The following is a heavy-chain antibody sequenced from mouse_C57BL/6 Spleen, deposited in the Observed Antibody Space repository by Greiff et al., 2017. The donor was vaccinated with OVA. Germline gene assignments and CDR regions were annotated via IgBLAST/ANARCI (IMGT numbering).Heavy chain of an antibody. CDR2: IDPSDSYT. CDR3: ARPSDGYYAMDY. Sequence: QVQLKQPGAELVMPGASVKLSCKASGYTFTSYWMHWVKQRPGQGLEWIGEIDPSDSYTNYNQKFKGKSTLTVDKSSSTAYMQLSSLTSEDSAVYYCARPSDGYYAMDYWGQGTSVTVSS. J-gene: IGHJ4*01. D-gene: IGHD2-3*01. CDR1: GYTFTSYW. V-gene: IGHV1-69*01.